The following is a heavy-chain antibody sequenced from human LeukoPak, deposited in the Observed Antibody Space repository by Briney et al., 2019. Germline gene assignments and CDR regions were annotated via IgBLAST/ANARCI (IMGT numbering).Heavy chain of an antibody. J-gene: IGHJ4*02. V-gene: IGHV5-51*01. Sequence: GESLQISCKASGYLFISYWIGWVRPMPGKGLEWMGIIYPGDSDTRYSPSFQGQVTISADKSVRTAYLQWSSLKASDTAMYYCERHMGDYDVLTGSLFDYWGQGTLVTVSS. D-gene: IGHD3-9*01. CDR1: GYLFISYW. CDR3: ERHMGDYDVLTGSLFDY. CDR2: IYPGDSDT.